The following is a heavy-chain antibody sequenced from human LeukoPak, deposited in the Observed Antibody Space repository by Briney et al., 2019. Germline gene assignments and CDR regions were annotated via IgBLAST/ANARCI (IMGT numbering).Heavy chain of an antibody. CDR1: GFTFSNYW. Sequence: GGSLRLSCAASGFTFSNYWMHWVRRAPGKGLLWVSRISTDGTNTNSADSVKGRFTISRDNAKNILYLEMCSLRAEDTAVYYGVREYSSSSGRAFDIWGEGTKVTVSS. D-gene: IGHD6-6*01. CDR2: ISTDGTNT. V-gene: IGHV3-74*01. J-gene: IGHJ3*02. CDR3: VREYSSSSGRAFDI.